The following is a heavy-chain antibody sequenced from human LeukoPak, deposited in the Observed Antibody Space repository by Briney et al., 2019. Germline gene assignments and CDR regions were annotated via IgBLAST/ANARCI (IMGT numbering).Heavy chain of an antibody. Sequence: GASVKVSCKASGYTFISYYIHWVRQAPGQGLEWMGIINPGGGSTTYAQKFRGRVTMTRDTSTSTVYMELSSLRSEDTAIYYCARGGDNSYFDYWGQGTLVTVSS. CDR3: ARGGDNSYFDY. CDR1: GYTFISYY. V-gene: IGHV1-46*01. D-gene: IGHD4-23*01. CDR2: INPGGGST. J-gene: IGHJ4*02.